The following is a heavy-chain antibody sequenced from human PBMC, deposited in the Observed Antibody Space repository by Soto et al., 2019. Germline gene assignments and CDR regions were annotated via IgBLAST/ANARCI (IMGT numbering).Heavy chain of an antibody. CDR3: AESTPTRSLVAFDP. J-gene: IGHJ5*02. V-gene: IGHV4-30-4*08. CDR1: GGSISNGDYC. Sequence: QVQLQESGPGLVKPSQTLSLTCIVSGGSISNGDYCWSWIRQPPGKGLEWIGYIFYSGSTYYNPSLKSRVNLSVDTSKTQFSLQLSSVTAADTAVYYWAESTPTRSLVAFDPWGQGTLVTVSS. D-gene: IGHD3-9*01. CDR2: IFYSGST.